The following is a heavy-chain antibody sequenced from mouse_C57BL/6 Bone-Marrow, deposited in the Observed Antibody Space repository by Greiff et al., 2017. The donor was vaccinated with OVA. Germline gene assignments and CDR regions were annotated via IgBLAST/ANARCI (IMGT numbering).Heavy chain of an antibody. V-gene: IGHV1-18*01. Sequence: SGPELVKPGASVKIPRKASGYPFTDYNMDWVKQSHGKSLEWIGDINPNNGGTIFIPKFQGKATLTVDESSSTASMELRRLTSEDTAVDYCAREGGSGLDYWGQGTTLTVSS. J-gene: IGHJ2*01. CDR3: AREGGSGLDY. CDR1: GYPFTDYN. D-gene: IGHD1-1*01. CDR2: INPNNGGT.